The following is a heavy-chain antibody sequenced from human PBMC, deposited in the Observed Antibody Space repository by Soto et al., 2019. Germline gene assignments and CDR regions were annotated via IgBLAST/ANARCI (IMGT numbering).Heavy chain of an antibody. CDR3: AIDWFGELGY. J-gene: IGHJ4*02. CDR1: GFTFSSYS. Sequence: EVQLVESGGGLVKPGGSLRLSCAASGFTFSSYSMNWVRQAPGKWLEWVSSISSSSSYIYYANSVKGRFTISRDNAKNSLYLQMNSLRAVDTAVDYCAIDWFGELGYWGQGTLVTVSS. D-gene: IGHD3-10*01. V-gene: IGHV3-21*01. CDR2: ISSSSSYI.